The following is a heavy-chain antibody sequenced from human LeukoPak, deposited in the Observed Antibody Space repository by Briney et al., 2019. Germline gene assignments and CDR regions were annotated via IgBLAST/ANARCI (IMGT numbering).Heavy chain of an antibody. V-gene: IGHV3-30*02. CDR3: AKDGVAVAPFDY. Sequence: GGSLRLSCAASGFAVSSNYMSWVRQAPGKVLEWVAFIRYDGSNKYYADSVKGRFTISRDNSKNTLYLQMNSLRAEDTAVYYCAKDGVAVAPFDYWGQGTLVTVSS. D-gene: IGHD6-19*01. CDR1: GFAVSSNY. J-gene: IGHJ4*02. CDR2: IRYDGSNK.